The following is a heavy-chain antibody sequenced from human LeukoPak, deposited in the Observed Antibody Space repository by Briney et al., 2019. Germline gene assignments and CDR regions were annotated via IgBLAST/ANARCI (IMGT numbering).Heavy chain of an antibody. D-gene: IGHD2/OR15-2a*01. V-gene: IGHV1-69*06. CDR1: GGTFSSYA. J-gene: IGHJ5*02. CDR2: IIPIFGTA. Sequence: SVKVSCKASGGTFSSYAISWVRQAPGQGLEWMGGIIPIFGTANYAQKFQGRVTITADKSTSTAYMELSSLRSEDTAVYYCARELGLPGWFDPWGQGTLVTVSS. CDR3: ARELGLPGWFDP.